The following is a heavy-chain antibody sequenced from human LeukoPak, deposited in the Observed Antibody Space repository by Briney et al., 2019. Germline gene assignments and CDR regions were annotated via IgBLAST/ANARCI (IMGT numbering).Heavy chain of an antibody. J-gene: IGHJ4*02. CDR3: AKSSNLDY. D-gene: IGHD2-2*01. CDR2: ISGIGGTP. Sequence: GGSLTLFRSASGLNFSSQIMHWVRQAAGKGLEGVSGISGIGGTPFYEDSVQGRFPISRDNSKNTLHLQVNRLGRRNPAVFFVAKSSNLDYWGQGTRVTVSS. V-gene: IGHV3-23*01. CDR1: GLNFSSQI.